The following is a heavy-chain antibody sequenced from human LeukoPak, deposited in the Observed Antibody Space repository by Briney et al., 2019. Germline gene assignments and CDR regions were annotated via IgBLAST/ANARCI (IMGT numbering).Heavy chain of an antibody. V-gene: IGHV3-7*03. CDR1: GFTFSDYW. J-gene: IGHJ4*02. Sequence: PGRSLRLSCAASGFTFSDYWLQWVRQAPGKGLEWVANIKQDGSEKYYVASVKGRFTISRDNAKNSLYLEMNNLRAEDTAVYYCARRYFDYWGQGTLVTVSS. CDR3: ARRYFDY. CDR2: IKQDGSEK.